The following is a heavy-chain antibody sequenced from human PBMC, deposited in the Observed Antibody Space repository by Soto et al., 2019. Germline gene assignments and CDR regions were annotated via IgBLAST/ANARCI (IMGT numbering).Heavy chain of an antibody. D-gene: IGHD3-10*02. CDR3: ARHVRGAVTMNWFDP. CDR2: VEYGGST. Sequence: QLQESGPGLVKPSETLSLTCTVSGGSIISSNFYWGWIRQPPGKGLEWIGSVEYGGSTYDNPSLKSRATLSADTSTNQFSLKLTSVTAAETAIYYCARHVRGAVTMNWFDPWGHGTLVTVSS. J-gene: IGHJ5*02. CDR1: GGSIISSNFY. V-gene: IGHV4-39*01.